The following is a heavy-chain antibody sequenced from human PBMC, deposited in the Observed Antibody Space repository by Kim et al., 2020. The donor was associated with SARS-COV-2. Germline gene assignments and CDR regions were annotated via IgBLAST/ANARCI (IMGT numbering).Heavy chain of an antibody. D-gene: IGHD3-9*01. CDR1: GFTFSSYD. CDR2: IGTAGDT. CDR3: ARGGLGYYDILTGYIRGVYYYGMDV. J-gene: IGHJ6*02. V-gene: IGHV3-13*01. Sequence: GGSLRLSCAASGFTFSSYDMHWVRQATGKGLEWVSAIGTAGDTYYPGSVKGRFTISRENAKNSLYLQMNSLRAGDTAVYYCARGGLGYYDILTGYIRGVYYYGMDVWGQGTTVTVSS.